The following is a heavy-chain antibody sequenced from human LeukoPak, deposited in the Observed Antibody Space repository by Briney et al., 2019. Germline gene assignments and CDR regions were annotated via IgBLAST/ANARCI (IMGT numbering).Heavy chain of an antibody. D-gene: IGHD2-21*02. V-gene: IGHV3-9*01. Sequence: QPGRSLRPSCAASGFTFDDYAMHWVRQAPGKGLEWVSGISWNSGSIGYADSVKGRFTISRDDAKNSLYLQMNSLRAEDTALYYCARGVVTASEAYYYYGMDVWGQGTTVTVSS. CDR2: ISWNSGSI. CDR3: ARGVVTASEAYYYYGMDV. CDR1: GFTFDDYA. J-gene: IGHJ6*02.